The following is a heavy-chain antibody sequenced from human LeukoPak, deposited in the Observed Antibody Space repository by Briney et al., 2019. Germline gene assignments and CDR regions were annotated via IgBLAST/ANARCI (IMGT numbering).Heavy chain of an antibody. V-gene: IGHV4-39*01. CDR2: IYYSGST. D-gene: IGHD2-2*03. Sequence: SETLSLTCTVSGGSISSTSYYWDCIRQPPGKGLEWIGSIYYSGSTYYNPSLKSRVTISVDTSKNQFSLKLSSVTAADTAVYYCARRIGYCSSTSCYGFFDYWGQGTLVTVSS. CDR3: ARRIGYCSSTSCYGFFDY. J-gene: IGHJ4*02. CDR1: GGSISSTSYY.